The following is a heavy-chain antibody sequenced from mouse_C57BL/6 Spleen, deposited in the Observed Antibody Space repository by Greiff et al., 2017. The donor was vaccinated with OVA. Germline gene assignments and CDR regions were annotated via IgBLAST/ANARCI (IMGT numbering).Heavy chain of an antibody. CDR2: ISSGGSYT. J-gene: IGHJ4*01. D-gene: IGHD2-14*01. V-gene: IGHV5-6*01. CDR1: GFTFSSYG. Sequence: EVNLVESGGDLVKPGGSLKLSCAASGFTFSSYGMSWVRQTPDKRLEWVATISSGGSYTYYPDSVKGRFTISRDNAKNTLYLQMSSLKSEDTAMYYCARSDRDYAMDYWGQGTSVTVSS. CDR3: ARSDRDYAMDY.